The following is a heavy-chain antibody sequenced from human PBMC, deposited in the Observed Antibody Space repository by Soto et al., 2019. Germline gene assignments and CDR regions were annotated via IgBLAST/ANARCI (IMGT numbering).Heavy chain of an antibody. J-gene: IGHJ5*02. CDR3: ARPVRDSSDVLFDP. Sequence: PSETLSLTCTVSGGSISSSSYYWGWIRQPPGKGLEWIGSIYYSGSTYYNPSLKSRVTISVDTSKNQFSLKLSSVTAADTAVYYCARPVRDSSDVLFDPWGQGTLVTVSS. D-gene: IGHD6-19*01. V-gene: IGHV4-39*01. CDR2: IYYSGST. CDR1: GGSISSSSYY.